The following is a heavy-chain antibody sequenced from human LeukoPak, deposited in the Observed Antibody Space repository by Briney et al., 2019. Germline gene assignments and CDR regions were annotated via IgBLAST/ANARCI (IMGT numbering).Heavy chain of an antibody. J-gene: IGHJ4*02. D-gene: IGHD5-18*01. V-gene: IGHV4-30-4*01. CDR3: ARVSAMAAAFDY. Sequence: SETLSLTCTVSGGSISSGDYYWSWIRQPPGKGLEWIGYIYYSGSTYYNPSLKSRVTISVDTSKNQFSLKLSSVTAADTVVYYCARVSAMAAAFDYWGQGTLVTVSS. CDR2: IYYSGST. CDR1: GGSISSGDYY.